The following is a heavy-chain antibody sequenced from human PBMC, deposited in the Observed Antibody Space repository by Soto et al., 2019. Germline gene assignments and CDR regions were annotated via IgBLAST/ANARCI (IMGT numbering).Heavy chain of an antibody. CDR1: GGSFSGYY. J-gene: IGHJ4*02. D-gene: IGHD6-19*01. CDR3: ARGRGTTSSGWWKYFDY. Sequence: SETLYLTCACYGGSFSGYYWSWIRPPPGMGLEWIGEINHSGSTNYNPSLKSRVTILVDTSKKQFSLKLSSVTAADTAVYYCARGRGTTSSGWWKYFDYWGQGTLVTVSS. V-gene: IGHV4-34*01. CDR2: INHSGST.